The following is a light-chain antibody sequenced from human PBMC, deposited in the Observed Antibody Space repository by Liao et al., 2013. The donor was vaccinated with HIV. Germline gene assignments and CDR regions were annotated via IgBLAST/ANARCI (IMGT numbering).Light chain of an antibody. CDR3: QAWDSSVVI. Sequence: SYELTQPPSVSVSPRQTATITCSGDRLGERYVSWFQQKPGQSPVLVIYQDNMRPSGIPARFSGSNSGNTATLTITGTQTMDESDYYCQAWDSSVVIFGGGTKLTVL. CDR2: QDN. CDR1: RLGERY. V-gene: IGLV3-1*01. J-gene: IGLJ2*01.